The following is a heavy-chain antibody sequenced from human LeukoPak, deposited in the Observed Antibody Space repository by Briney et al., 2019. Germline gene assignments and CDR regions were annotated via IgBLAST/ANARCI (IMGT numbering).Heavy chain of an antibody. V-gene: IGHV3-30*02. J-gene: IGHJ3*02. D-gene: IGHD6-19*01. CDR2: IRYDGSNK. CDR3: AREGSGPRDAFDI. Sequence: GGSLRLSCAASGFTFSSYGMHWVRQAPGKGLEWVAFIRYDGSNKYYADSVKGRFTISRDNPKNSLYLQMNSLRPEDTAVYYCAREGSGPRDAFDIWGQGTMVTVSS. CDR1: GFTFSSYG.